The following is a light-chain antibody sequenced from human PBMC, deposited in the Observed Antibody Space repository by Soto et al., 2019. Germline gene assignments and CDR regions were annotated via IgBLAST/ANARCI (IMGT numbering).Light chain of an antibody. CDR2: NVR. J-gene: IGLJ2*01. CDR3: SSSTGSSTVV. Sequence: QSALTQPASVSGSPGQSITISCTGTSSDVGGYDYVSWYQQQPGKAPKLMIYNVRNRPSGVSNRFSGSKAGNTASLTISGLQSEYEAAYYCSSSTGSSTVVFGGGTKVTVL. CDR1: SSDVGGYDY. V-gene: IGLV2-14*01.